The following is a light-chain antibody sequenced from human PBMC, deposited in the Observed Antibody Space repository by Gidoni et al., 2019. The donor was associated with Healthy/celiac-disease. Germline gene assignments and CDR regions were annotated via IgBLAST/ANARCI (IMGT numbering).Light chain of an antibody. CDR2: DAS. CDR1: QDISDY. CDR3: QQYDNLPLT. Sequence: DIQMTQSPSCLYASVVDRVTITCQASQDISDYFNWYQLKPGKAPKLLIYDASNLETGVPSRFSGSGSGTDFPFTISSLPPEDIATYYCQQYDNLPLTFGGGTKVEIK. V-gene: IGKV1-33*01. J-gene: IGKJ4*01.